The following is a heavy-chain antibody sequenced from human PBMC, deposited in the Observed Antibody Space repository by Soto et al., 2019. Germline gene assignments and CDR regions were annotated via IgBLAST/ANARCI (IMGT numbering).Heavy chain of an antibody. V-gene: IGHV3-33*01. CDR3: ARDGSGGKRGPGDY. CDR2: IWYDGSNK. CDR1: GFTFSSYG. Sequence: QVQLVESGGGVVQPGRSLRLSCAASGFTFSSYGMHWVRQAPGKGLEWVAIIWYDGSNKYYADSVKGRFTISRDNSKNTLYLQMNSLRAEDTAVYYCARDGSGGKRGPGDYWGQGTLVTVSS. J-gene: IGHJ4*02. D-gene: IGHD6-25*01.